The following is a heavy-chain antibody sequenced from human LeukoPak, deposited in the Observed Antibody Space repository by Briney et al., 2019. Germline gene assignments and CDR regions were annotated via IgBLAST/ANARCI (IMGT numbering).Heavy chain of an antibody. Sequence: PGGSLRLSCAASGFTFSSYAMHWVRQAPGKGLEWVAVISYDGSNKYYADSVKGRFTISRDNSKNTLYLQMNSLRAEDTAVYYCARASPYCSSTSCYTEGWALEDARDYYYYYGMDVWGQGTTVTASS. J-gene: IGHJ6*02. CDR2: ISYDGSNK. CDR3: ARASPYCSSTSCYTEGWALEDARDYYYYYGMDV. CDR1: GFTFSSYA. V-gene: IGHV3-30-3*01. D-gene: IGHD2-2*02.